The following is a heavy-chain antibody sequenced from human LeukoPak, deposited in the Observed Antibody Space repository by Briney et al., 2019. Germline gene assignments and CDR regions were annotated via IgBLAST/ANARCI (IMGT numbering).Heavy chain of an antibody. Sequence: PGGSLRLSCTTSGFTFGDYAMSWFRQAPGKGLEWVGFIRSKAYGGTTEYAASVKGRFTISRDDSKSIAYLQMNSLKTEDTAVYFCTRVYGDYELDYWGQGTLVTVSS. CDR3: TRVYGDYELDY. CDR1: GFTFGDYA. V-gene: IGHV3-49*03. J-gene: IGHJ4*02. D-gene: IGHD4-17*01. CDR2: IRSKAYGGTT.